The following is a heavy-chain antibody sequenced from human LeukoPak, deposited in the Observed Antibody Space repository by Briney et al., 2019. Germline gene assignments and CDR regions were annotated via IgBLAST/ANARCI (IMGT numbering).Heavy chain of an antibody. J-gene: IGHJ5*01. CDR2: IRYDGSNK. CDR1: GFTFSSYG. D-gene: IGHD3-3*01. V-gene: IGHV3-30*02. CDR3: ARSTISGLSWFDS. Sequence: GGSLRLSCAASGFTFSSYGMHWVRQAPGKGLEWVAFIRYDGSNKYYADSVKGRFTISRDNSKNTLYLQMNSLRAEDTAVYYCARSTISGLSWFDSWGQGTLVTVSS.